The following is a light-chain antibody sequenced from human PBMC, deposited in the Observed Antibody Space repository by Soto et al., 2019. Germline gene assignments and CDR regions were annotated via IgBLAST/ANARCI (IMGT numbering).Light chain of an antibody. CDR3: QQFGTSPYT. CDR1: QSVSNNF. Sequence: IVLTQSPGTLSLSPGERATLSCTASQSVSNNFLAWYQYKPGQAPRLVIYGTSSRFPGIPYRFSGSGSGTDFTHTIKRLEPADAAVYYCQQFGTSPYTFGQETKLEIK. V-gene: IGKV3-20*01. J-gene: IGKJ2*01. CDR2: GTS.